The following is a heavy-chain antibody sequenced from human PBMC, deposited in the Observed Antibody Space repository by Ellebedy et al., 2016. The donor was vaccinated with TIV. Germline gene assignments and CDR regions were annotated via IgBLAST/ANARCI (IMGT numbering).Heavy chain of an antibody. CDR1: GFTFSTYA. CDR3: ARVLRAYYDSSAYFPLGY. Sequence: GESLKISXAASGFTFSTYAMHWVRQAPGKGLEWVAVISYDGSNKDYADSVKGRFTISRDNSKNTLYLEMNNLRAEDTAMYYCARVLRAYYDSSAYFPLGYWGQGTLVTVSS. V-gene: IGHV3-30-3*01. D-gene: IGHD3-22*01. J-gene: IGHJ4*02. CDR2: ISYDGSNK.